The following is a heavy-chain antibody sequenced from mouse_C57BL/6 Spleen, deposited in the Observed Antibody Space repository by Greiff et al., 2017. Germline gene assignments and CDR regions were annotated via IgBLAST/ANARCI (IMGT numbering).Heavy chain of an antibody. D-gene: IGHD1-1*01. CDR2: ISSGGSYI. V-gene: IGHV5-6*01. CDR3: ARQGITTVIADY. J-gene: IGHJ2*01. CDR1: GFTFSSYG. Sequence: EVQGVESGGDLVKPGGSLKLSCAASGFTFSSYGMSWVRQTPDKRLEWVATISSGGSYIYYPDSVKGRFTISRDNAKNTLYLQMSSLKSEKTAMYYCARQGITTVIADYWGQGTTLTVSS.